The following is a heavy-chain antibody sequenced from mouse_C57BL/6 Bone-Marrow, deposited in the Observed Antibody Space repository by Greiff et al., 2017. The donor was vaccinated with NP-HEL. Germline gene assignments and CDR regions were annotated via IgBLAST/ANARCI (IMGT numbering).Heavy chain of an antibody. Sequence: VQLQQSGAELVKPGASVKLSCTASGFNINDYYMHWVKQRTEQGLEWIGRIDPEDGETKYAPTFQGKATITADPSSNTAYLQLSSLTSEDTAVYYCARKLSYAMDYWGQGTSVTVSS. CDR1: GFNINDYY. CDR3: ARKLSYAMDY. J-gene: IGHJ4*01. V-gene: IGHV14-2*01. CDR2: IDPEDGET.